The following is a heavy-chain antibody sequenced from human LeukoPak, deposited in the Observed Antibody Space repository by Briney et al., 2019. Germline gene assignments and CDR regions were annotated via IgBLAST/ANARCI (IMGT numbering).Heavy chain of an antibody. V-gene: IGHV1-2*02. J-gene: IGHJ4*02. CDR2: INPNSGGT. D-gene: IGHD4-17*01. CDR1: GYTFTVYY. CDR3: ARAATVTGIDY. Sequence: ASVKVSFKASGYTFTVYYMHWVRQAPGQGLEWMGWINPNSGGTNYAQNFQGRVTMTRDTSISTAYMELSRLRSDDTAVYYCARAATVTGIDYWGQGTLVTVSS.